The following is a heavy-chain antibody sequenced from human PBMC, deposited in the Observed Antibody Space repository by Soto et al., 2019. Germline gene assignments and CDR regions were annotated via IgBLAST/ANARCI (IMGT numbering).Heavy chain of an antibody. CDR1: GYTFTSYD. CDR2: IIPILGIA. V-gene: IGHV1-69*04. Sequence: ASVKVSCKASGYTFTSYDINWVRQAPGQGLEWMGRIIPILGIANYAQKFQGRVTITADKSTSTAYMELSSLRSEDTAVYYCARDGVVAVAGMSWFDPWGQGTLVTVSS. D-gene: IGHD6-19*01. J-gene: IGHJ5*02. CDR3: ARDGVVAVAGMSWFDP.